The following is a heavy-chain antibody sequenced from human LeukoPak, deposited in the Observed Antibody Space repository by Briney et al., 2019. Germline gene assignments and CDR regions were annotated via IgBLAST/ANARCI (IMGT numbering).Heavy chain of an antibody. V-gene: IGHV3-21*01. CDR3: ARLRRNGDSGGFYYYYDY. CDR1: GFTFTSFS. D-gene: IGHD3-22*01. Sequence: GGSLRLSCAASGFTFTSFSFNWVRQARGKGLEWVSSINTVATYIYYADSVRGRFTISRGNAKNSVYLQMDSLRAEDTGVYYCARLRRNGDSGGFYYYYDYWGQGTLVTVSS. CDR2: INTVATYI. J-gene: IGHJ4*02.